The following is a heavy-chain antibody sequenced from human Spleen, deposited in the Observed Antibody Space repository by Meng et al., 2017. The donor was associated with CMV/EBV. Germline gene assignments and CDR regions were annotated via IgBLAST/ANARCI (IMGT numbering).Heavy chain of an antibody. CDR3: ATRYYYGSGSFETDY. CDR1: GFIFDDYG. D-gene: IGHD3-10*01. CDR2: INWNGNRT. Sequence: GESLKISCEASGFIFDDYGMIWVRQAPGKGLEWVSAINWNGNRTGYADSVKGRFTISRGNAKNSLYLQMNSLRVDDTALYYCATRYYYGSGSFETDYWGRGTLVTVSS. J-gene: IGHJ4*02. V-gene: IGHV3-20*04.